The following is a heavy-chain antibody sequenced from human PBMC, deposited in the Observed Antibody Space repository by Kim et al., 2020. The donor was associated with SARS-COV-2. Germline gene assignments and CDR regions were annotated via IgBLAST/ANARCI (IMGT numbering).Heavy chain of an antibody. CDR3: VKVYSSGGSCSYFDS. V-gene: IGHV3-64D*09. J-gene: IGHJ4*01. CDR2: VSSNGGST. D-gene: IGHD2-15*01. Sequence: GGSLRLSCSASGFTFSTYAMHWVRQAPGKGLEYVSAVSSNGGSTYSADSVKGSSTITRDNSKTTLYLQMSSLRAEDTAVYYCVKVYSSGGSCSYFDSWGHGALVTVSS. CDR1: GFTFSTYA.